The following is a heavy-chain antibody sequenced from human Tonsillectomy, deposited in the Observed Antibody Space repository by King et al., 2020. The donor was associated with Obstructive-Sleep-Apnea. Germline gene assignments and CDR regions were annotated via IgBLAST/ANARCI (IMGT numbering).Heavy chain of an antibody. Sequence: QLVQSGAEVKKPGESLKISCNGSGYSFTSYWVGWVAQMPGKGLEWMGIIYPGDSATRDTPSFQGQVTISADKSISTAYLQWSSLKASDTAMYYCARGTYGAVAGTQADYWGQGTLVTVSS. J-gene: IGHJ4*02. CDR2: IYPGDSAT. V-gene: IGHV5-51*01. CDR1: GYSFTSYW. CDR3: ARGTYGAVAGTQADY. D-gene: IGHD6-19*01.